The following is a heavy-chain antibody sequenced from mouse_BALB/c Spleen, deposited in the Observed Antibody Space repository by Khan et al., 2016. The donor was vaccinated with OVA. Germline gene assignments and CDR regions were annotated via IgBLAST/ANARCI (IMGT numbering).Heavy chain of an antibody. V-gene: IGHV3-2*02. D-gene: IGHD1-2*01. CDR2: ISYSGST. J-gene: IGHJ2*01. Sequence: EVELVESGPGLVKPSQSLSLTCTVTGYPITSDYAWNWIRQFPGNKLEWMGYISYSGSTNYNPSLKSRISITRDTSKNQFFLQLNSVTTEDTATYYCVRTARIKYWGQGTTLTVSS. CDR1: GYPITSDYA. CDR3: VRTARIKY.